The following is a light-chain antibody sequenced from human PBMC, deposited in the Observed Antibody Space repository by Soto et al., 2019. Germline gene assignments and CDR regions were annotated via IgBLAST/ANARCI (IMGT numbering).Light chain of an antibody. CDR2: LNSDGSH. CDR1: SGHSSYA. CDR3: QTGGTGIVV. Sequence: QLVLTQSPSASASLGASVKLTCTLSSGHSSYAIAWHQQQPEKGPRYLMKLNSDGSHSKGDGIPDRFSGSSSGAERYITISSLQAEDEADYYCQTGGTGIVVFGGGTKLTVL. V-gene: IGLV4-69*01. J-gene: IGLJ2*01.